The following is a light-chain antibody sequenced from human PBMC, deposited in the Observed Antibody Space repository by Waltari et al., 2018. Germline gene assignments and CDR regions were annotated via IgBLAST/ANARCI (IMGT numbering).Light chain of an antibody. V-gene: IGKV3-15*01. Sequence: EIVMTQSPASLSVSPGERAILSCTTSQSVISSLAGYQQKPGQVPTLLIYGASTRAAGLPARFSGSGSGTEFTLNMSGLLSEDFAVYYCQQYNAWPITFGQGTRLEFK. CDR3: QQYNAWPIT. CDR1: QSVISS. CDR2: GAS. J-gene: IGKJ5*01.